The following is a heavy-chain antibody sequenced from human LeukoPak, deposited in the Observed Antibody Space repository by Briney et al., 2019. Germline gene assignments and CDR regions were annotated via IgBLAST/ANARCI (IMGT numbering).Heavy chain of an antibody. CDR3: ARGFCSGGNCPHFDY. J-gene: IGHJ4*02. CDR2: ISSSSSYI. V-gene: IGHV3-21*01. Sequence: GGSLRLSCAASGFTFSSYSMNWVRQAPGRGLEWVSSISSSSSYIYYADSVKGRFTISRDNAKSSLYLQMNSLRAEDTAVYYCARGFCSGGNCPHFDYCGQGTLVTISS. D-gene: IGHD2-15*01. CDR1: GFTFSSYS.